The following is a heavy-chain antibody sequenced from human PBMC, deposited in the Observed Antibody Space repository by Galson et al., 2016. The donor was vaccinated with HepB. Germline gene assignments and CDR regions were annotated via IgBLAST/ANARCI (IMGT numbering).Heavy chain of an antibody. Sequence: SLRLSCAGSGFTFSDYDMHWVRQAPGKGLEWVAVIWYDGSKKYYADSVKGRFTVSRDNSKNTLYLQMNSLRDEDTAVYFCARDPYGDNYYFDYWGQGTLVTVSS. CDR1: GFTFSDYD. D-gene: IGHD4-17*01. CDR2: IWYDGSKK. CDR3: ARDPYGDNYYFDY. V-gene: IGHV3-33*01. J-gene: IGHJ4*02.